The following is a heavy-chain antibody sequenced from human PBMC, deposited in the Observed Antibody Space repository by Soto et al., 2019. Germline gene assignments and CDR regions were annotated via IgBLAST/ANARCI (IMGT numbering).Heavy chain of an antibody. CDR3: TRDRGFGMDV. CDR2: IYDNGIT. V-gene: IGHV4-31*03. CDR1: GGSISGGRYY. Sequence: QVPLQESGPGLGKPSQTLSLTCNVSGGSISGGRYYWNWIRQHPGKGLEWIGNIYDNGITYYNPFLKSRVIISEDTSKNQFSLRLSSVTAADTAVYYCTRDRGFGMDVWGQGTTVTVSS. J-gene: IGHJ6*02.